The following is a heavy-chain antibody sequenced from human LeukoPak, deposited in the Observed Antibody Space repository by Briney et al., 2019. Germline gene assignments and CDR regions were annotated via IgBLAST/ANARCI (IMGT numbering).Heavy chain of an antibody. CDR1: GYTFTGYY. CDR3: ARVPLSGYHDSSGYMSY. V-gene: IGHV1-69*05. Sequence: SVKVSCKASGYTFTGYYMHWVRQAPGQGLEWMGRIIPIFGTANYAQKFQGRVTITTDESTSTAYMELSSLRSEDTAVYYCARVPLSGYHDSSGYMSYWGQGTLVTVSS. D-gene: IGHD3-22*01. J-gene: IGHJ4*02. CDR2: IIPIFGTA.